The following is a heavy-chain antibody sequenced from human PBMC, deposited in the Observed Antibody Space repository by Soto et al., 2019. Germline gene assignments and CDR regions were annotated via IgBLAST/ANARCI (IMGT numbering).Heavy chain of an antibody. CDR3: ARGRNYGSGSNNWFDP. Sequence: SETLSLTCAVYGGSFSGYYWSWIRQPPGQGLEWIGYIYYSGSTNYNPSLKSRVTISVDTSKNQFSLKLSSVTAADTAVYYCARGRNYGSGSNNWFDPWGQGTLVTVSS. D-gene: IGHD3-10*01. J-gene: IGHJ5*02. CDR2: IYYSGST. CDR1: GGSFSGYY. V-gene: IGHV4-34*01.